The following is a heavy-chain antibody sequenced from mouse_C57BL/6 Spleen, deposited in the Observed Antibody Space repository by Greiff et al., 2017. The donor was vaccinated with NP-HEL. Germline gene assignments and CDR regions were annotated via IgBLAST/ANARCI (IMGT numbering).Heavy chain of an antibody. V-gene: IGHV5-4*03. D-gene: IGHD4-1*01. J-gene: IGHJ1*03. Sequence: EVKLMESGGGLVKPGGSLKLSCAASGFTFSSYAMSWVRQTPEKRLEWVATISDGGSYTYYPDNVKGRFTISRDNAKNNLYLQMSHLKSEDTAMYYCARAPPLTGTGYFDVWGTGTTVTVSS. CDR1: GFTFSSYA. CDR3: ARAPPLTGTGYFDV. CDR2: ISDGGSYT.